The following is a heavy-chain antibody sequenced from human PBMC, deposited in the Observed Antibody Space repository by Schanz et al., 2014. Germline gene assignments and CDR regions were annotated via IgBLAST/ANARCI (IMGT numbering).Heavy chain of an antibody. D-gene: IGHD3-16*01. CDR3: TKGRTFGR. V-gene: IGHV3-23*04. Sequence: EVQLVESGGGLVQPGGSLRLSCTASGFTFSSYSMNWVRQAPGKGLEWVSAISGSGGSTYYADSVKGRFTMSRDNAKNTLYLQMNSLRAEDTAVYYCTKGRTFGRWGQGTLVNVSS. CDR2: ISGSGGST. J-gene: IGHJ4*02. CDR1: GFTFSSYS.